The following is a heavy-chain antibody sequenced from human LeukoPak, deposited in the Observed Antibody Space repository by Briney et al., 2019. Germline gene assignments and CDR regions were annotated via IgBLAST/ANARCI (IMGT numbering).Heavy chain of an antibody. Sequence: ASVKVSCKASGYTFTAQYMHWVRQAPGQGLEWMGWINPNNGDTKYAQSFLGRVTMTRDTSTTTAYMELSSLRSDDTAVYYCARDRGPEWWGSFDCWGQGTLVTVSS. D-gene: IGHD3-16*01. CDR3: ARDRGPEWWGSFDC. J-gene: IGHJ4*02. CDR2: INPNNGDT. V-gene: IGHV1-2*02. CDR1: GYTFTAQY.